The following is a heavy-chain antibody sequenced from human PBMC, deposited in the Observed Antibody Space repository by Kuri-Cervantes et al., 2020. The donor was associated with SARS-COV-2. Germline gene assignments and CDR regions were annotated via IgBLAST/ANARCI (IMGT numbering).Heavy chain of an antibody. CDR2: IWYDGSNK. D-gene: IGHD3-22*01. Sequence: GGSLRLSCAASGFTFSSYGMHWVRQAPGKGLEWVAVIWYDGSNKYYADSVKGRFTISRDNSKNTLCLQMNSPRAEDTAVYYCARDAYYYDSSGYFAILSAFDIWGQGTMVTVSS. CDR3: ARDAYYYDSSGYFAILSAFDI. CDR1: GFTFSSYG. V-gene: IGHV3-30*19. J-gene: IGHJ3*02.